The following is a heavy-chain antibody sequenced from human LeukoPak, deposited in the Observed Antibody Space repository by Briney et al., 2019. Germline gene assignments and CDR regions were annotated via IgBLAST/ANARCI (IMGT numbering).Heavy chain of an antibody. CDR1: GGSISSSSYY. CDR3: ARNSDWFDP. V-gene: IGHV4-61*02. CDR2: IYTSGST. J-gene: IGHJ5*02. Sequence: SETLSLTCTVSGGSISSSSYYWSWIRQPAGKGLEWIGRIYTSGSTNYNPSLKSRVTMSVDTSKNQFSLKLSSVTAADTAVYYCARNSDWFDPWGQGTLVTVSS. D-gene: IGHD1-26*01.